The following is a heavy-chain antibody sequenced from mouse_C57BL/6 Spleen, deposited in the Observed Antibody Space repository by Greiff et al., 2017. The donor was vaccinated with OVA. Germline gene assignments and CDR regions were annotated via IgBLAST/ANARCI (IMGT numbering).Heavy chain of an antibody. CDR2: ISPGDGDT. D-gene: IGHD1-1*01. Sequence: VQLQQPGAELVKPGASVKISCKASGYAFSSYWMNWVKQRPGKGLEWIGQISPGDGDTNSNGKFKGKATLTANKSSSTTYMQLSCLASEDSAVYFCARGGSSPCAYWGQGTLVTVSA. J-gene: IGHJ3*01. CDR3: ARGGSSPCAY. V-gene: IGHV1-80*01. CDR1: GYAFSSYW.